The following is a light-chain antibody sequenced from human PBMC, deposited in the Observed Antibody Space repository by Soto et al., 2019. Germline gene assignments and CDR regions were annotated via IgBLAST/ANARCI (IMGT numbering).Light chain of an antibody. J-gene: IGKJ4*01. CDR2: DAS. V-gene: IGKV3-11*01. CDR3: QQRHAWPRV. CDR1: QSVGTY. Sequence: ILWTQSPATLSLSPGERSTLSCSASQSVGTYLVWYQQKPGQAPRLLIYDASKRAIGIPDRFSGSGSGTEFTLAISNLEPDDSAVYYCQQRHAWPRVFGGGTRME.